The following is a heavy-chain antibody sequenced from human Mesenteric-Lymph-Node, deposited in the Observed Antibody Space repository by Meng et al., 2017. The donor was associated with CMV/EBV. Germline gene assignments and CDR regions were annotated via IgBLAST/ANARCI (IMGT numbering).Heavy chain of an antibody. D-gene: IGHD2-15*01. Sequence: FSRYGISWVRQAPGQGLEWMGWIRAYNGNTNYAQKLQGRVTMTTDTSTSTAYMELRSLRSDDTAVYYCARVRGVGYCSGGSCQLIDYWGQGTLVTVSS. J-gene: IGHJ4*02. V-gene: IGHV1-18*04. CDR1: FSRYG. CDR3: ARVRGVGYCSGGSCQLIDY. CDR2: IRAYNGNT.